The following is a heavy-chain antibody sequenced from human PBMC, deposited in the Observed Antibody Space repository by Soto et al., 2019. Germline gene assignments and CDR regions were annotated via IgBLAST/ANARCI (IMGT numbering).Heavy chain of an antibody. J-gene: IGHJ3*02. CDR1: GFSLSTFGVG. D-gene: IGHD2-15*01. Sequence: QITLKESGPTLVKPTQTLTLTCTFSGFSLSTFGVGVGYIRQPPGKALEWLALIYWDDDKRYSPSLKSRVTITKDTSKNQVVLTMTNIDPVDTATYYCAHAVVLVVGAFDIWGQGTRVTVSS. CDR2: IYWDDDK. CDR3: AHAVVLVVGAFDI. V-gene: IGHV2-5*02.